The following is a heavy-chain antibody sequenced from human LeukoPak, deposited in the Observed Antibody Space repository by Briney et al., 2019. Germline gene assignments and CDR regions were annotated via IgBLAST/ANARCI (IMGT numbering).Heavy chain of an antibody. V-gene: IGHV4-39*01. J-gene: IGHJ4*02. CDR3: ARLSKGRYVDYIFDH. CDR1: GGSVSSYEYY. Sequence: SETLSLTCTVSGGSVSSYEYYWGWIRQPPGKGLEWIGNTYYSGSTYYNPSLKSRLTMSVDTSKNQFSLKMSSVTAADTAVYYCARLSKGRYVDYIFDHWGQGALVTVSS. D-gene: IGHD3-9*01. CDR2: TYYSGST.